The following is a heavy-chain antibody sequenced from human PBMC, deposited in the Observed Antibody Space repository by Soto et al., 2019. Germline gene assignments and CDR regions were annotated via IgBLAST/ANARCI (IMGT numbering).Heavy chain of an antibody. D-gene: IGHD2-15*01. J-gene: IGHJ6*02. V-gene: IGHV1-8*01. CDR2: MNPNSGNT. CDR1: GYTFTSYD. Sequence: ASLKVSCKASGYTFTSYDINWVRQATGQGLEGMGWMNPNSGNTGYAQKFQGRVTMTRNTSISTAYMELSSLRSEDTAVYYCARGRRRGYCSGGSCLGNYGMDVWGQGTTVTVSS. CDR3: ARGRRRGYCSGGSCLGNYGMDV.